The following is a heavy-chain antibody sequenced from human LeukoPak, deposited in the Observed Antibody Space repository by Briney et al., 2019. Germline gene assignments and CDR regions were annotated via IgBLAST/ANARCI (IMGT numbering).Heavy chain of an antibody. CDR2: ISFDGKTD. J-gene: IGHJ4*01. CDR3: ALYGAYFAF. D-gene: IGHD4-17*01. CDR1: GFTFSDYG. V-gene: IGHV3-30*03. Sequence: GRSLRLSCSGSGFTFSDYGIHWVRQVPGKGLEWVAVISFDGKTDTYADSVKGRFTISKDLSTNTLYLDMNTVRPDDTAVYYCALYGAYFAFWGHGTLVTVSS.